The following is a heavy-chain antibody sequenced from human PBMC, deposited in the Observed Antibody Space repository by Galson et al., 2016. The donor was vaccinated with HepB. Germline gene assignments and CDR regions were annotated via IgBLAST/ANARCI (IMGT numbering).Heavy chain of an antibody. V-gene: IGHV5-51*01. CDR2: IYPGDSDT. CDR3: ARQWGLIVATGPFDP. J-gene: IGHJ5*02. D-gene: IGHD6-13*01. CDR1: GFSSTNYW. Sequence: QSGAEVKKPGESLKISCQGFGFSSTNYWIGWVRQMPGKGLEWMGIIYPGDSDTRYSPSFEGQVTISADKSISTAYLQWSSLKASDTAIYYCARQWGLIVATGPFDPWGQGTLVTVSS.